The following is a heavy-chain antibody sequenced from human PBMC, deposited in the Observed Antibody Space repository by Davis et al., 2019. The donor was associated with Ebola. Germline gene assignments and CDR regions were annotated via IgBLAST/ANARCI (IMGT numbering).Heavy chain of an antibody. CDR2: INPNSGST. D-gene: IGHD2/OR15-2a*01. Sequence: AASVKVSCKASGYTFTGYYMHWVRQAPGQGLEWMGWINPNSGSTNSAHKLRDWVTMTRDTSISTAYMELNSLKSDDTAVFYCARGSRFHYLYGPHVWGQGTTVTVSS. V-gene: IGHV1-2*04. CDR3: ARGSRFHYLYGPHV. J-gene: IGHJ6*02. CDR1: GYTFTGYY.